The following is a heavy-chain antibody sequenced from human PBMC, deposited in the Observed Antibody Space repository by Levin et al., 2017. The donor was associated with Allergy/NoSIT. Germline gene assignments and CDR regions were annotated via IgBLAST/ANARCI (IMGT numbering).Heavy chain of an antibody. J-gene: IGHJ6*02. CDR1: GGTFSSYT. CDR2: IIPILGIA. V-gene: IGHV1-69*04. Sequence: ASVKVSCKASGGTFSSYTISWVRQAPGQGLEWMGRIIPILGIANYAQKFQGRVTITADKSTSTAYMELSSLRSEDTAVYYCARDSNPHPSYYYDSSGYYLRKYDYGMDVWGQGTTVTVSS. CDR3: ARDSNPHPSYYYDSSGYYLRKYDYGMDV. D-gene: IGHD3-22*01.